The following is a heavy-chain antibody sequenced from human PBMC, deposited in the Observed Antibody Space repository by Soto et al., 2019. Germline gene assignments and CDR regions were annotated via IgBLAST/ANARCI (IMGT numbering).Heavy chain of an antibody. CDR1: GGSISSYY. Sequence: SETLSLTCTVSGGSISSYYWSWIRQPPGKGLEWIGYIYYSGSTNYNPSLKSRVTISVDTSKNQISLRLSSVTAADTAVYYCARTGHREGRDNWFDPWGQGTLVTVSS. V-gene: IGHV4-59*01. J-gene: IGHJ5*02. D-gene: IGHD3-10*01. CDR2: IYYSGST. CDR3: ARTGHREGRDNWFDP.